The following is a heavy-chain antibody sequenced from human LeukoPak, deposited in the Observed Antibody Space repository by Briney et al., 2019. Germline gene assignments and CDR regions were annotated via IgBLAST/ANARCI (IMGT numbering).Heavy chain of an antibody. CDR3: AREVKAYYYDSSGHIDY. CDR1: GFTVSNNY. D-gene: IGHD3-22*01. Sequence: GGSLRLSCAASGFTVSNNYMSWVRQAPGKGLEWVSSISSSSSYIYYADSVKGRFTISRDNAKNSLYLQMNSLRAEDTAVYYCAREVKAYYYDSSGHIDYWGQGTLVTVSS. J-gene: IGHJ4*02. CDR2: ISSSSSYI. V-gene: IGHV3-21*01.